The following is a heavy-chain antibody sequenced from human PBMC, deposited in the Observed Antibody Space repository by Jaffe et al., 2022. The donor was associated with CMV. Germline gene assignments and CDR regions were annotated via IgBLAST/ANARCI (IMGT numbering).Heavy chain of an antibody. Sequence: QVQLVQSGAEVKIPEASVKVSCKASGYSFTSYAMHWLRQAPGQGLEWMGWINVPNGNTKYSQEFQGRVTITRDTSASIVYMELSSLRSEDTAVYYCARDYPGGRFNIWGQGTMVTVSS. CDR1: GYSFTSYA. CDR3: ARDYPGGRFNI. D-gene: IGHD3-10*01. V-gene: IGHV1-3*01. CDR2: INVPNGNT. J-gene: IGHJ3*02.